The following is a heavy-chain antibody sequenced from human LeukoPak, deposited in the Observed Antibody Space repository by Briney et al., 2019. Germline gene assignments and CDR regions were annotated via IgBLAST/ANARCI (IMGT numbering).Heavy chain of an antibody. Sequence: SETLSLTCTVSGGSISSGNYYWSWIRQPAGKGLEWIGRIYSSGSTNYNPSLKSRVTISVDTSKNLFSLKLSSVTAADTAVYYCARGPPYAPGVLDVWGKGTTVTISS. CDR2: IYSSGST. J-gene: IGHJ6*04. D-gene: IGHD7-27*01. CDR3: ARGPPYAPGVLDV. V-gene: IGHV4-61*02. CDR1: GGSISSGNYY.